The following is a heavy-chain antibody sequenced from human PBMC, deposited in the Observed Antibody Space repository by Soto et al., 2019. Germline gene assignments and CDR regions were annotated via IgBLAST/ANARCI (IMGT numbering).Heavy chain of an antibody. J-gene: IGHJ6*02. CDR1: GFTFDDYA. D-gene: IGHD3-10*01. Sequence: EVQLVESGGGLVQPGRSLRLSCAASGFTFDDYAMHWVRQAPGKGLEWVSGISWNSGSIGYADSVQGRFTISRENAKNSMYLQMNSLRAEDTALYYCAKDAITMVRGVISYYGMDVWGQGTTVTVSS. CDR2: ISWNSGSI. V-gene: IGHV3-9*01. CDR3: AKDAITMVRGVISYYGMDV.